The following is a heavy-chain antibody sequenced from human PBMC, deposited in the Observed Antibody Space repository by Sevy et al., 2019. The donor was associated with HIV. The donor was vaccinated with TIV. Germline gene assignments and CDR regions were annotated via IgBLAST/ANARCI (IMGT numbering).Heavy chain of an antibody. D-gene: IGHD2-21*01. Sequence: SETLSLTCLVSDASITTNYWSWIRQPPGKGLEWIGYFFHSGTTNYNPSLKSRVTISGDTSKNEFSLRLTSVTAADTAVYYCARSRAYPRDSDDGFANWGQGTMVTVSS. CDR1: DASITTNY. CDR2: FFHSGTT. J-gene: IGHJ3*02. CDR3: ARSRAYPRDSDDGFAN. V-gene: IGHV4-59*13.